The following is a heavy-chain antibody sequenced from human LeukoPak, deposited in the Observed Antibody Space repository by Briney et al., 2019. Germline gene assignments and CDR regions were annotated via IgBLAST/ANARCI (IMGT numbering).Heavy chain of an antibody. J-gene: IGHJ4*02. CDR1: GLTSTIYG. Sequence: GGSLRLSCTASGLTSTIYGMTWVRQAPGKGLEWVSAISGSGGSTYYADSVKGRFTISRDNSKNTLYLQMNSLRAEDTAVYYCAKDGVVVPAAHFDYWGQGTLVTVSS. V-gene: IGHV3-23*01. CDR2: ISGSGGST. D-gene: IGHD2-2*01. CDR3: AKDGVVVPAAHFDY.